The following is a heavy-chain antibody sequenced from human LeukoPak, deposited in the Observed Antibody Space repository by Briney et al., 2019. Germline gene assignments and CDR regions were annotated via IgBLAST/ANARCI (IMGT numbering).Heavy chain of an antibody. CDR3: ARDTIAADDY. V-gene: IGHV3-48*01. D-gene: IGHD6-13*01. Sequence: GGSLRLSCAASGLTVSSNSMSWVRQAPGKGLEWVSYISSSSSTIYYADSVKGRFTISRDNAKNSLYLQMNSLRAEDTAVYYCARDTIAADDYWGQGTLVTVSS. CDR1: GLTVSSNS. CDR2: ISSSSSTI. J-gene: IGHJ4*02.